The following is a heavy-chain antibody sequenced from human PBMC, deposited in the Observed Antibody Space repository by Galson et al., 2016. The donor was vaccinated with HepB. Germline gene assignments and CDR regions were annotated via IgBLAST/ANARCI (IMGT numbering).Heavy chain of an antibody. CDR2: ISWNSYYI. CDR3: AKDISADNGEADYYGLGV. Sequence: SLRLSCAASGFTFDDYAMHWVRQAPGKGLEWVSGISWNSYYIDYADSVKGRFTISRDNAKKTLFLQMDSLGAEDTALYFWAKDISADNGEADYYGLGVWGQGPAVTVSS. J-gene: IGHJ6*02. V-gene: IGHV3-9*01. D-gene: IGHD4-17*01. CDR1: GFTFDDYA.